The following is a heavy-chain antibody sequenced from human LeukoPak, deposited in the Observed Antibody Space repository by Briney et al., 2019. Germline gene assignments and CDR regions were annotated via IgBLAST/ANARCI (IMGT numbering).Heavy chain of an antibody. D-gene: IGHD3-22*01. CDR1: GFTFSKHG. CDR2: VSPPGGGT. V-gene: IGHV3-23*01. J-gene: IGHJ6*03. Sequence: PGGSLRLSCGASGFTFSKHGMNWVRQAPGKGLEWLSGVSPPGGGTYYADSVKGRFTISRDNAKNSLYLQMNSLRAEDTALYYCARAGSGYYYYYYYMDVWGKGTTVTVSS. CDR3: ARAGSGYYYYYYYMDV.